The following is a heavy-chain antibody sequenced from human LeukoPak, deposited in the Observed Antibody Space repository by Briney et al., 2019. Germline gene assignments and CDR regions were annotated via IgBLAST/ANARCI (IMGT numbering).Heavy chain of an antibody. CDR2: IYYSGST. V-gene: IGHV4-59*01. D-gene: IGHD4-17*01. Sequence: SETLSLTCTVSGGSISSYYWSWIRQPPGKGLEWIGYIYYSGSTNYNPSLKSRVTISVDTSKNQFSLKLSSVTAADTAVYYCASTGGDYGDYVNWGQGTMVTVSS. CDR1: GGSISSYY. J-gene: IGHJ3*01. CDR3: ASTGGDYGDYVN.